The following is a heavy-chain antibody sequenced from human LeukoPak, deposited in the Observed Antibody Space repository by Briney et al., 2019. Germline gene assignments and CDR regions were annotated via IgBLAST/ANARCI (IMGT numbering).Heavy chain of an antibody. D-gene: IGHD1-1*01. CDR3: TRDRGAYNLYDY. CDR1: GFTFGDYA. Sequence: GGSLRLSCTASGFTFGDYAMSWIRQAPGKGLEWVGFIRSKAYGETADCAASVKGRFTISRDDSKAIAYLQMNSLKTEDTAVYHCTRDRGAYNLYDYWGQGTLITVSS. J-gene: IGHJ4*02. CDR2: IRSKAYGETA. V-gene: IGHV3-49*03.